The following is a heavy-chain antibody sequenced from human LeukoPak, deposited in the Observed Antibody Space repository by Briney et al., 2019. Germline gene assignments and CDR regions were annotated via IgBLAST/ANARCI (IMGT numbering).Heavy chain of an antibody. CDR3: AGDPYCSGGSCYPNWFDP. CDR2: IIPIFGTA. D-gene: IGHD2-15*01. J-gene: IGHJ5*02. Sequence: ASVKVSCKACGGTFSSYAISWVRQAPGQGLEWMGGIIPIFGTANYAQKFQGRVTITADKSTSTAYMELSSLRSEDTAVYYCAGDPYCSGGSCYPNWFDPWGQGTLVTVSS. CDR1: GGTFSSYA. V-gene: IGHV1-69*06.